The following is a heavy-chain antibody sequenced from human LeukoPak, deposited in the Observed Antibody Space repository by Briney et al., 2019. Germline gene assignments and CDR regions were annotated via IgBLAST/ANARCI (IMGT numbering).Heavy chain of an antibody. Sequence: ASVKVSCKASGYTFTSYAMNWVRQAPGQGLEWMGWINTNTGNPTYAQGFTGRFVFSLDTSVSTAYLQISSLKAEDTAVYYCARVPIVATISPYYYYYMDVWGKGTTVTVSS. D-gene: IGHD5-12*01. CDR2: INTNTGNP. V-gene: IGHV7-4-1*02. J-gene: IGHJ6*03. CDR1: GYTFTSYA. CDR3: ARVPIVATISPYYYYYMDV.